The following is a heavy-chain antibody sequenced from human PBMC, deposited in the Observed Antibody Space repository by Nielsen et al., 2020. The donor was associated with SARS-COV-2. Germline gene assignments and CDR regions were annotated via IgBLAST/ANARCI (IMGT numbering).Heavy chain of an antibody. CDR3: AKDPLRYFDWLRGKYGMDV. J-gene: IGHJ6*02. V-gene: IGHV3-30-3*01. D-gene: IGHD3-9*01. CDR1: GFTFSSYA. CDR2: ISYDGSNK. Sequence: GGSLRLSCAASGFTFSSYAMHWVRQAPGKGLEWVAVISYDGSNKYYADSVKGRFTISRDNSKNTLYLHMNSLRAEDTAVYYCAKDPLRYFDWLRGKYGMDVWGQGTTVTVSS.